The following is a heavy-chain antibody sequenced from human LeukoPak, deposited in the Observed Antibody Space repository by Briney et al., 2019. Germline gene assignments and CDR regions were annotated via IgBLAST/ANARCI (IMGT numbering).Heavy chain of an antibody. CDR1: GGSVSSGSYY. Sequence: PSETLSLTCTVSGGSVSSGSYYWSWIRQPPGKGLEWIGYIYYSGSTNYNPSLKSRVTISVDTSKNQFSLKLSSVTAADTAVYYCARGLYDSSGYYYDGPNWFDPWGQGTLVTVSS. D-gene: IGHD3-22*01. J-gene: IGHJ5*02. V-gene: IGHV4-61*01. CDR3: ARGLYDSSGYYYDGPNWFDP. CDR2: IYYSGST.